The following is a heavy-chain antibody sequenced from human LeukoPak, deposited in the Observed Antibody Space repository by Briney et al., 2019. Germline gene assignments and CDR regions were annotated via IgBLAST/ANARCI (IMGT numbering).Heavy chain of an antibody. CDR2: ISSSSSYI. V-gene: IGHV3-21*01. CDR1: GFTFSSYS. Sequence: GGSLRLSCAASGFTFSSYSMNWVRQAPGKGLEWVSSISSSSSYIYYADSVKGRFTISRDNAKNSLYLQMNSPRAEDTAVYYCARDYSGSYPDDYWGQGTLVTVSS. J-gene: IGHJ4*02. CDR3: ARDYSGSYPDDY. D-gene: IGHD1-26*01.